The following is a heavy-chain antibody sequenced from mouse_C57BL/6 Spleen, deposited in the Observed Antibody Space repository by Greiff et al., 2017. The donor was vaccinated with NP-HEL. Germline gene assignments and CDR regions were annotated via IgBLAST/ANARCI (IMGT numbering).Heavy chain of an antibody. CDR1: GYTFTSYW. CDR2: IDPNSGGT. Sequence: VQLQQPGAELVKPGASVKLSCKASGYTFTSYWMHWVKQRPGRGLEWIGRIDPNSGGTKYNEKFKSKATLTVDKPSSTASKQLSSLTSEDSAVYYCARRGVYYDYDDYAMDYWGQGTSGTVSS. V-gene: IGHV1-72*01. J-gene: IGHJ4*01. CDR3: ARRGVYYDYDDYAMDY. D-gene: IGHD2-4*01.